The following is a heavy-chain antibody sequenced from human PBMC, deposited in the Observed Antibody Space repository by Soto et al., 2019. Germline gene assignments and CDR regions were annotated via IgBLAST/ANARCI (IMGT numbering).Heavy chain of an antibody. CDR1: GGSFSGYY. CDR2: INHSGST. Sequence: SAPLSLTSAVSGGSFSGYYWSWIRQPPGKGREWIGEINHSGSTNYNPSLKSGVTISVDTSKNQFSLKLSSVTAADTAVYYCARGFDLPDYSNYYYGMDLLGQGTTVTVSS. J-gene: IGHJ6*02. D-gene: IGHD4-4*01. V-gene: IGHV4-34*01. CDR3: ARGFDLPDYSNYYYGMDL.